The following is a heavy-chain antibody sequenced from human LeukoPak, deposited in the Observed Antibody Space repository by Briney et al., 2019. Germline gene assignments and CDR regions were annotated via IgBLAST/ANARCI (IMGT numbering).Heavy chain of an antibody. CDR2: ISHSGST. V-gene: IGHV4-34*01. J-gene: IGHJ6*02. CDR1: GGSFSGYY. D-gene: IGHD6-19*01. CDR3: ARGHNRIAVAGKAYGMDV. Sequence: SETLSLTCAVYGGSFSGYYWSWIRQPPGKGLEWIGEISHSGSTNYNPSLKSRVTISVDTSKNQFSLKLSSVTAADTAVYYCARGHNRIAVAGKAYGMDVWGQGTTVTVSS.